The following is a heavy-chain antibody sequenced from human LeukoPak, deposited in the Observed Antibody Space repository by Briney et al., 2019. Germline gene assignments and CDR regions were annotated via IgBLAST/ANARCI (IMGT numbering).Heavy chain of an antibody. CDR1: GGSISNYY. CDR3: ARSGGYDSNTLDAFDI. Sequence: SETLSLTCTVSGGSISNYYWSWIRQPPGKGLEWIGYIHYSGSTNHNPSLKSRVTISVDTSKNQFSLKLSSVTAADTAVYYCARSGGYDSNTLDAFDIWGQGTMVTVSS. V-gene: IGHV4-59*01. J-gene: IGHJ3*02. D-gene: IGHD5-12*01. CDR2: IHYSGST.